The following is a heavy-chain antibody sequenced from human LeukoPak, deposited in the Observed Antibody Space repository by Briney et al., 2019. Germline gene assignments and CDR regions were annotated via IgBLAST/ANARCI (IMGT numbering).Heavy chain of an antibody. CDR1: GFSISNNYL. J-gene: IGHJ4*02. CDR2: VHHSGST. D-gene: IGHD4/OR15-4a*01. Sequence: SETLSLTCAVSGFSISNNYLWHWIRQPPGKGLEWVGTVHHSGSTYYNPSLKSRVTISVDTTKNQFSLKLTSVTAADTAVHYCAREPAGRGAVDYWGQGTLVTVSS. V-gene: IGHV4-38-2*01. CDR3: AREPAGRGAVDY.